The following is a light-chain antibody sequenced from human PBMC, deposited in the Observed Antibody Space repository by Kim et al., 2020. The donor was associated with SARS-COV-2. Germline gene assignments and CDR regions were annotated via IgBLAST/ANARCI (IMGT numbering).Light chain of an antibody. CDR1: TGAVTSGHY. J-gene: IGLJ3*02. V-gene: IGLV7-46*01. CDR3: LLSYSGAWV. CDR2: DAS. Sequence: QAVVTQEPSVTVSPGGTVSLSCGSSTGAVTSGHYPYWFQQTPGQAPRTLIYDASTKHSWTPARFSGSLLGGKAVLTLTGAQPEDEADYYCLLSYSGAWVFGGGTQLTVL.